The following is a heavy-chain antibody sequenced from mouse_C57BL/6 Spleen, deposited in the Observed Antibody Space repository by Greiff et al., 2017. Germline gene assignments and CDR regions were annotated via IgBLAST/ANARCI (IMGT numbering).Heavy chain of an antibody. CDR2: ISDGGSYT. CDR3: ARVPYYDYSWFAY. J-gene: IGHJ3*01. Sequence: EVKLMESGGGLVKPGGSLKLSCAASGFTFSSYAMSWVRQTPEKRLEWVATISDGGSYTYYPDNVKGRFTISRDNAKNNLYLQMSHLKSEDTAMYYCARVPYYDYSWFAYWGQGTLVTVSA. V-gene: IGHV5-4*03. CDR1: GFTFSSYA. D-gene: IGHD2-4*01.